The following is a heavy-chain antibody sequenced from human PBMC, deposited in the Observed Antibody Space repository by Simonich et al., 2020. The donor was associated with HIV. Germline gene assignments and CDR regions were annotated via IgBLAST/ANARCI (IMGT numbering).Heavy chain of an antibody. Sequence: QVQLVQSGAEVKKPGASVKVSCKASGYSFTAYYIHWVRQAPGQGLGWMGRINPNRGGTNYAQNFQGRVTMTRDTSISTAYMELSRLRSDDTAVYYCARGLTGYAFDIWGQGTMVTVSS. CDR3: ARGLTGYAFDI. V-gene: IGHV1-2*06. CDR2: INPNRGGT. CDR1: GYSFTAYY. J-gene: IGHJ3*02. D-gene: IGHD7-27*01.